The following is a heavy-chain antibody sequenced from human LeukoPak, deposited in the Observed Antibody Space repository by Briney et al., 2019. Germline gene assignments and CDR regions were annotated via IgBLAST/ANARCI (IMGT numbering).Heavy chain of an antibody. V-gene: IGHV3-64*01. Sequence: GGSLRLSCAASGFTFSSYAMHWVRQAPGKGLEYVSAISSNGGSTYYANSVKGRFTISRDNSKNTLYLQMGSLRAEDMAVYYCARDREELGYCSSTSCYYYRWFDPWGQGTLVTVSS. J-gene: IGHJ5*02. D-gene: IGHD2-2*01. CDR1: GFTFSSYA. CDR3: ARDREELGYCSSTSCYYYRWFDP. CDR2: ISSNGGST.